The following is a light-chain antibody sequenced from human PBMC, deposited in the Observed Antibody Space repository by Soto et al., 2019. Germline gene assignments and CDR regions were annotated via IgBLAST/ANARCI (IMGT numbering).Light chain of an antibody. Sequence: IPMTQSPSSLSASVGDRVTITCQASQDITNYLNWYQQKPGKAPKLLIYGASKLETGVPSRFSGSGSGTDFTFTISSLQPEDIATYYCQQFDTLLTFGGGTKVEI. CDR2: GAS. CDR3: QQFDTLLT. CDR1: QDITNY. V-gene: IGKV1-33*01. J-gene: IGKJ4*01.